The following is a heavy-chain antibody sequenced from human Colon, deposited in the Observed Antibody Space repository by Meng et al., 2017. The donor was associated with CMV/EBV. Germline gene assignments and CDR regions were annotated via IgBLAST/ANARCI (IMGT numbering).Heavy chain of an antibody. CDR1: GFTFSSYA. D-gene: IGHD1-1*01. V-gene: IGHV3-23*01. J-gene: IGHJ6*02. CDR3: AKAGVRHPFKPDDYGMDV. CDR2: ISGSGGST. Sequence: GESLKISCATSGFTFSSYAMSWVRQAPGKGLEWVSAISGSGGSTYYADSVKGRFTISRDNSKNTLYLQMNSLRAEDTAVYYCAKAGVRHPFKPDDYGMDVWGQGTTVTVSS.